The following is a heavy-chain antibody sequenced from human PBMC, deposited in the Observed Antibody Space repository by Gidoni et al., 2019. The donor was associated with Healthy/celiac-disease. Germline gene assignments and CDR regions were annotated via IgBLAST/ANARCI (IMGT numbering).Heavy chain of an antibody. CDR2: INPNSGGT. CDR1: GYTFTGYY. D-gene: IGHD4-17*01. CDR3: ARETLTSTEEGYYGMDV. Sequence: QVQLVQSGAEVKKPGASVKVSCKASGYTFTGYYMHWVRQAPGQGLAWMGWINPNSGGTNYAQKFQGRVTMTRDTSISTAYMELSRLRSDDTAVYYCARETLTSTEEGYYGMDVWGQGTTVTVSS. V-gene: IGHV1-2*02. J-gene: IGHJ6*02.